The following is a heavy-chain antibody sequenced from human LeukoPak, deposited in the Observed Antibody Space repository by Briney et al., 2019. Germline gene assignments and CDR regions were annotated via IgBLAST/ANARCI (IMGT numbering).Heavy chain of an antibody. J-gene: IGHJ4*02. CDR1: VLTVSSNY. CDR3: ARDVWEKGDFDY. V-gene: IGHV3-66*01. Sequence: PGGSLRLSCAASVLTVSSNYISWVRHAPLKWIDWVSVIYSGGSTYYADSVKGRFTISRDNSKNTLYLQMNSLRAEDTAVYYCARDVWEKGDFDYWGQGTLVTVSS. CDR2: IYSGGST. D-gene: IGHD3-16*01.